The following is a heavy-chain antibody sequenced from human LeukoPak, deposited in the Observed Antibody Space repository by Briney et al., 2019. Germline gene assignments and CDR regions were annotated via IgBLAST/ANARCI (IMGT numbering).Heavy chain of an antibody. CDR2: INPNSGGT. Sequence: ASVKVSCKASGYTFTGYYMHWVRQAPGQGLEWMGWINPNSGGTNYAQKFQGWVTMTRDTSISTAYMELSRLRSDDTAVYYCARALGYCSSTSCPAYGMDVWGKGITVTVSS. J-gene: IGHJ6*04. D-gene: IGHD2-2*01. CDR3: ARALGYCSSTSCPAYGMDV. V-gene: IGHV1-2*04. CDR1: GYTFTGYY.